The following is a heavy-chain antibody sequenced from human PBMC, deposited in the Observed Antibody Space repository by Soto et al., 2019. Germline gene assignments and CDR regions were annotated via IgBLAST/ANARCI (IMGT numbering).Heavy chain of an antibody. J-gene: IGHJ6*02. CDR1: GFTFSSYA. Sequence: GGSLRLSCAASGFTFSSYAMSWVRQAPGKGLEWVSAISGSGCSTYYADSVKGRFTISRDNSKNTLYLQMNSLRAEDTAVYYCAKDGDCSGGSCSYYYYGMDVWGQGTTVTVSS. CDR2: ISGSGCST. CDR3: AKDGDCSGGSCSYYYYGMDV. D-gene: IGHD2-15*01. V-gene: IGHV3-23*01.